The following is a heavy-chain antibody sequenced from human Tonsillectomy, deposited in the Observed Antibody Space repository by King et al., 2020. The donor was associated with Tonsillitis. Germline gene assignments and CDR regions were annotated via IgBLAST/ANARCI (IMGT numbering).Heavy chain of an antibody. CDR3: VRGDEGRVAAAGDY. D-gene: IGHD6-13*01. Sequence: VQLVESGGAVVQPGRSLRLSCAASGFTFSAYGLHWVRQAPGKGLEWMAVISFDRSNTYYADSVNGRFTISRDNSKNTLFLQMNSLRPEDTAVYYCVRGDEGRVAAAGDYWGQGTLVTVSS. CDR2: ISFDRSNT. CDR1: GFTFSAYG. V-gene: IGHV3-30*03. J-gene: IGHJ4*02.